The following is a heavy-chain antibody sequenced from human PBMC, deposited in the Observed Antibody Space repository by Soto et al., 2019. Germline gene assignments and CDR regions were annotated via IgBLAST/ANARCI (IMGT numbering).Heavy chain of an antibody. CDR1: GFTFSNAW. J-gene: IGHJ6*02. CDR2: IKSKTDGGTT. V-gene: IGHV3-15*07. Sequence: PGGSLRLSCAASGFTFSNAWMNWVRQAPGKGLERVGRIKSKTDGGTTDYAAPVKGRFTISRDDSKNTLYLQMNSLKTEDTAVYYFSTDPFSGSYYYYCIDVWVQGTTVTVSS. CDR3: STDPFSGSYYYYCIDV. D-gene: IGHD1-26*01.